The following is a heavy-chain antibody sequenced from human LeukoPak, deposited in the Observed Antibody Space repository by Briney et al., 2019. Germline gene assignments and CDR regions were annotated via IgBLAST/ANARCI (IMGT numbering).Heavy chain of an antibody. V-gene: IGHV3-21*01. D-gene: IGHD4-17*01. J-gene: IGHJ6*02. CDR1: GFTFSSYS. Sequence: PGGSLRLSCAASGFTFSSYSMNWVRQAPGKGLEWVSSISSSSSYIYYADSVKGRFTISRDNAKNSLYLQMNSLRAEDTAVYYCARDIHDYGDYEASAYYYYYYGMDVWGQGTTVTVSS. CDR3: ARDIHDYGDYEASAYYYYYYGMDV. CDR2: ISSSSSYI.